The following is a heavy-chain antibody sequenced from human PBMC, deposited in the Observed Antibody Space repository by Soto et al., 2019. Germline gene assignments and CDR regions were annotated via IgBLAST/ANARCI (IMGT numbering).Heavy chain of an antibody. CDR1: GGSFSNYA. Sequence: QVQLVQSGAEVKKPGSSVKVSCKASGGSFSNYALNWVRQAPGQGLEGMGRIVPYVGITKYAQKFQGRVTITADNSTSTAYMDLSSLRAEDTAVYYCAREMGATNDYWGQGTLVTVSS. J-gene: IGHJ4*02. V-gene: IGHV1-69*04. CDR2: IVPYVGIT. CDR3: AREMGATNDY. D-gene: IGHD1-26*01.